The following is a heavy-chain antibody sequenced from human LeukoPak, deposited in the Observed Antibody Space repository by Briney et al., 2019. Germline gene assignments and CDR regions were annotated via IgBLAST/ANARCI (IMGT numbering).Heavy chain of an antibody. CDR3: DQGEGPLTPIAVAAG. D-gene: IGHD6-19*01. CDR1: GFTFSSYS. Sequence: GGSLRLSCAASGFTFSSYSMNWVRQAPGKGLEWVSSISSSSSDIYYADSVKGRFTISRDNAKNSLYLQMNSLTAEDTAVYYCDQGEGPLTPIAVAAGWGQGTLVTVSS. J-gene: IGHJ4*02. V-gene: IGHV3-21*01. CDR2: ISSSSSDI.